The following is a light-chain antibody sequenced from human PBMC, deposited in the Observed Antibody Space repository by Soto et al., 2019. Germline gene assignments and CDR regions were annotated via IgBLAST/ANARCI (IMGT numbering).Light chain of an antibody. J-gene: IGKJ4*01. CDR3: QQYSGYPLT. V-gene: IGKV1-5*01. Sequence: DIQMTQSPSTLSASVGDRVTIACRASQSSSMMLAWYQRKPAKAPKLLIYDDSILETGVPSRFSGSGSGTEFTLTINSLQPDDFADYYCQQYSGYPLTFGGGTKVQI. CDR1: QSSSMM. CDR2: DDS.